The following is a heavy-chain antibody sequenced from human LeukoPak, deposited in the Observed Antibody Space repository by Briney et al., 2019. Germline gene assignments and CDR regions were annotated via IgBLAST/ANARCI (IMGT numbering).Heavy chain of an antibody. CDR2: IYYSGST. D-gene: IGHD2-2*01. J-gene: IGHJ4*02. CDR3: ARVKVVPAAMYDY. V-gene: IGHV4-59*01. CDR1: GGSISSYY. Sequence: SETLSLTCTVSGGSISSYYWSWIRQPPGKGLEWIGYIYYSGSTNYNPSLKSRVTISVDTSKNQFSMQLSSVTAADTAVYYCARVKVVPAAMYDYWGQGTLVTVSS.